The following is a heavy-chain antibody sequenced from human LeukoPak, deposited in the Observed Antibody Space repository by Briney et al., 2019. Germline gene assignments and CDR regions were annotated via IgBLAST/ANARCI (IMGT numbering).Heavy chain of an antibody. CDR2: ISSSSSYI. D-gene: IGHD6-19*01. Sequence: PGGSLRLSCAASGFTFSSYSMNWVRQAPGKGLEWVSSISSSSSYIYYVDSVKGRFTISRDNAKNSLYLQMNSLRAEDTAVYYCARPLSSGLDIDAFDIWGQGTMVTVSS. CDR1: GFTFSSYS. J-gene: IGHJ3*02. CDR3: ARPLSSGLDIDAFDI. V-gene: IGHV3-21*01.